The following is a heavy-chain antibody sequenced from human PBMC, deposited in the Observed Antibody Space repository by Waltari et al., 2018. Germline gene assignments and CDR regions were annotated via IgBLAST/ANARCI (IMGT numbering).Heavy chain of an antibody. Sequence: EVTLVQSGGGLVKPGGSLRLSCVASGFIFAKTWMIWVRQAPGKGLEWVGRIKMKDDGETTDYAAAVKGRFTILRDDSNNTLYLQMNSLKPDDTGVYYCSTDTPRIVDFWGQGALVTVSS. V-gene: IGHV3-15*01. CDR1: GFIFAKTW. J-gene: IGHJ4*02. D-gene: IGHD1-26*01. CDR3: STDTPRIVDF. CDR2: IKMKDDGETT.